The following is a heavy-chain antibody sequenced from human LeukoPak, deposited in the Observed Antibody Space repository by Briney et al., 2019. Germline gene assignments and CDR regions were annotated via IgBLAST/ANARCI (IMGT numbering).Heavy chain of an antibody. J-gene: IGHJ4*02. CDR2: IYYSGST. CDR3: ARYYGDYPITKYYFDY. Sequence: SETLSLTCTVSGDSIISGGYYRSWIRQHPGKGLEWIGYIYYSGSTYYNPSLKSRVTISVDTSKNQFSLKLSSVTAADTAVYYCARYYGDYPITKYYFDYWGQGTLVTVSS. D-gene: IGHD4-17*01. CDR1: GDSIISGGYY. V-gene: IGHV4-31*03.